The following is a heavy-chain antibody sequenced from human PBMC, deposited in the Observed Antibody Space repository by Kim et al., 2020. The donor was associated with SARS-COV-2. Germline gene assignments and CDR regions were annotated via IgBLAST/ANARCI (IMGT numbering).Heavy chain of an antibody. D-gene: IGHD6-13*01. CDR2: IYTSGST. CDR3: ARDSPEQQLGNNYYYYYYMDV. CDR1: GGSISSYY. Sequence: SETLSLTCTVSGGSISSYYWSWIRQPAGKGLEWIGRIYTSGSTNYNPSLKSRVTMSVDTSKNQFSLKLSSVTAADTAVYYCARDSPEQQLGNNYYYYYYMDVWGKGTTVTVSS. V-gene: IGHV4-4*07. J-gene: IGHJ6*03.